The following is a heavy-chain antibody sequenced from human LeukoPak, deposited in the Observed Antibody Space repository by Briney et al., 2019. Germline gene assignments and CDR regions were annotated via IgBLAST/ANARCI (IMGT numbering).Heavy chain of an antibody. CDR3: ATLMRGSIGYVGYGGEDY. D-gene: IGHD5-12*01. Sequence: GGSLRLSCAASGFTFSNYAMTWVRQAPGKGLVWVSAITGSGGNTYYADSVKGRCAISRDNSKNTLYLQMNRLRAEDTAVYYCATLMRGSIGYVGYGGEDYWGQGTLVSVSS. J-gene: IGHJ4*02. CDR2: ITGSGGNT. V-gene: IGHV3-23*01. CDR1: GFTFSNYA.